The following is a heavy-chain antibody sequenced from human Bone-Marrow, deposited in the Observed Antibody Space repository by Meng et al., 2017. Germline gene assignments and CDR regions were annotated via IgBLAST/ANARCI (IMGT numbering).Heavy chain of an antibody. V-gene: IGHV3-15*01. J-gene: IGHJ5*02. CDR3: TTDLPFTSGGVITT. Sequence: EGQLEGVGGGLGKPGGSLRLSWLVSGLTFSNLWMTWVRQAPGKGPEWVGRIKSKYNGGTTDYGAPVKGRFTISRDDSKNTVYLQLDGLKTEDTAIYYCTTDLPFTSGGVITTWGQGTLVTVSS. CDR2: IKSKYNGGTT. CDR1: GLTFSNLW. D-gene: IGHD3-16*02.